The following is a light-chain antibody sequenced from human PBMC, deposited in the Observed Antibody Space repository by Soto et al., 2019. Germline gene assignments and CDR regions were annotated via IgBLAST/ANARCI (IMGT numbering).Light chain of an antibody. J-gene: IGKJ4*01. CDR1: ETTANY. CDR3: QQTYISPPT. Sequence: DIQMTQSPSSLSASVGDRVTITCRASETTANYLNWYQHKPGKAPKLLIHSASSLQSGVPSRFSGRGSGTDFTLTINSLQHEDFATYSCQQTYISPPTFGGGTKVDIK. CDR2: SAS. V-gene: IGKV1-39*01.